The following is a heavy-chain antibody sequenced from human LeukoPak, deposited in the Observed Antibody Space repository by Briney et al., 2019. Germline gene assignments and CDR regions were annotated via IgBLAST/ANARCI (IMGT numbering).Heavy chain of an antibody. D-gene: IGHD3-22*01. CDR3: AFHPPYYYDSSGYGSY. Sequence: GASVKVSCKASGGTFSSYAISWVRQAPGQGLEWMGRIIPILGIANYAQKFQGRVTITADKSTSTAYIELSSLRSEDTAVYYCAFHPPYYYDSSGYGSYWGQGTLVTVSS. CDR1: GGTFSSYA. CDR2: IIPILGIA. J-gene: IGHJ4*02. V-gene: IGHV1-69*04.